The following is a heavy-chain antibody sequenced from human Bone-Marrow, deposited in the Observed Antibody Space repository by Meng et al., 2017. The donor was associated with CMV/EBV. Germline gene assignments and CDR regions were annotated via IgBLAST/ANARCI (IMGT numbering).Heavy chain of an antibody. CDR1: GFTFSSYA. V-gene: IGHV3-30-3*01. Sequence: GESLKISCAASGFTFSSYAMHWVRQAPGKGLEWVAVISYDGSNKYYADSVKGRFTISRDNSKNTLYLQMNSLSAEDTAVYYCPTCSLVGATCAFDIWGQGTRVTGSS. CDR3: PTCSLVGATCAFDI. J-gene: IGHJ3*02. D-gene: IGHD1-26*01. CDR2: ISYDGSNK.